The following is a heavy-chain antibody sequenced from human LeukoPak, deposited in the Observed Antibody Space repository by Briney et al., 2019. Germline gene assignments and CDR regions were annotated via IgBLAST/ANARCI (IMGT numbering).Heavy chain of an antibody. CDR2: INHSGST. CDR1: GGSFSGYY. V-gene: IGHV4-34*01. CDR3: ARGDGDYGDYFVY. D-gene: IGHD4-17*01. J-gene: IGHJ4*02. Sequence: PSETLSLTCAAYGGSFSGYYWSWIRQPPGKGLEWIGEINHSGSTNYNPSLKSRVTISVDTSKNQFSLKLSSVTAADTAVYYCARGDGDYGDYFVYWGQGTLVTVSS.